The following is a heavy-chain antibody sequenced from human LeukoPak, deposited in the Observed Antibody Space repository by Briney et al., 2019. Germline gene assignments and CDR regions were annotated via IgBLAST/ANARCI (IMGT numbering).Heavy chain of an antibody. D-gene: IGHD3-3*02. CDR3: ARVNTIFGVDIVSLGAEFEF. CDR2: ISYDGTKK. CDR1: GFTFSTYA. J-gene: IGHJ4*02. Sequence: GGSLRLSCGASGFTFSTYAMHWVRQAPGKGLECVSVISYDGTKKEYADSVKGRFTISRDNSNDTLYLQMNSLRPEDTALYYCARVNTIFGVDIVSLGAEFEFWGQGTLVTVSS. V-gene: IGHV3-30*03.